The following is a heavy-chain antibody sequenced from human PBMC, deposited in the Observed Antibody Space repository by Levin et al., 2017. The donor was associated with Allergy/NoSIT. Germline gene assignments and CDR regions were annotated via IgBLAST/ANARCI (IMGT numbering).Heavy chain of an antibody. Sequence: ASVKVSCKASGYTFTGYYMHWVRQAPGQGLEWMGWINPNSGGTNYAQKFQGRVTMTRDTSISTAYMELSRLRSDDTAVYYCAKFDWPEQYFQHWGQGTLVTVSS. CDR3: AKFDWPEQYFQH. CDR2: INPNSGGT. D-gene: IGHD3-9*01. V-gene: IGHV1-2*02. CDR1: GYTFTGYY. J-gene: IGHJ1*01.